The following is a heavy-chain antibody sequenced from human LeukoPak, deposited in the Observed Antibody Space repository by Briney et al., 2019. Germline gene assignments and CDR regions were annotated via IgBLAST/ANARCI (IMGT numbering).Heavy chain of an antibody. V-gene: IGHV4-59*01. Sequence: PSETLPLTCSVSDGSISSYYWSWIRQPPGKGLEWIGYIYYSGSTNYNPSLKSRVTISVDTSKNQFSLKLSSVTAADTAVYYCARSSDYYGGYFDYWGQGTLVTVSS. CDR1: DGSISSYY. D-gene: IGHD3-22*01. J-gene: IGHJ4*02. CDR3: ARSSDYYGGYFDY. CDR2: IYYSGST.